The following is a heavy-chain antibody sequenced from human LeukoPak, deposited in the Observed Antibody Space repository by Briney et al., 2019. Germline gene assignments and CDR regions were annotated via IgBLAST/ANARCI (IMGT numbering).Heavy chain of an antibody. Sequence: ASVKVSCKVSGYTFTSYYIHWVRQAPGQGLEWMGIINPSGGSTSYEQKFQGRVTMTRDMSTSTLYMELSSLRSEDTAVYYCAREEYNSGRHNFDSWGQGTLVTVSS. J-gene: IGHJ4*02. CDR3: AREEYNSGRHNFDS. V-gene: IGHV1-46*01. CDR2: INPSGGST. D-gene: IGHD6-19*01. CDR1: GYTFTSYY.